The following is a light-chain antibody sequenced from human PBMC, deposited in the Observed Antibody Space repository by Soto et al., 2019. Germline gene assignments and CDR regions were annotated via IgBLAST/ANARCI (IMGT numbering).Light chain of an antibody. Sequence: ETVLTQSPGTLSLSPGERATLSCRASPSVSSNSLAWFQQKPGQAPRLLIFGASSRATGIPDRFSGSGSGTDFTLTISRLEPEDFAVYYCQHYGTSPWTFGQGTKVEIK. CDR2: GAS. CDR3: QHYGTSPWT. CDR1: PSVSSNS. V-gene: IGKV3-20*01. J-gene: IGKJ1*01.